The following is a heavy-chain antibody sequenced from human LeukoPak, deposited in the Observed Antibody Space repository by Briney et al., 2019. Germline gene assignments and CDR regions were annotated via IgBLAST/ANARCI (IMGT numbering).Heavy chain of an antibody. CDR2: ISSSGSRI. CDR3: ARDYLGYYGPGY. V-gene: IGHV3-11*01. D-gene: IGHD3-10*01. CDR1: GFTFSDYY. Sequence: TGGSLRLSCVGSGFTFSDYYMSWIRQAPGKGLEWLAYISSSGSRIYYAESVKGRLTISRDNAENSVYPQMNSLTVEDTAVYYCARDYLGYYGPGYWGQGALVTVSS. J-gene: IGHJ4*02.